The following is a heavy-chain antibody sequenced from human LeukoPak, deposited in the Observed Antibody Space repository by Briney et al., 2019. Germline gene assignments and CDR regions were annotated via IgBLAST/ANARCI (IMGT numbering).Heavy chain of an antibody. Sequence: GGSLRLSCAASEFTFSNSWMHWVRQAPGKGLVWVSRIDSNGSTTTYADSVKGRFTISRDNAKNTLYLQMNSLRADDTAVYYCARADDSTGYWHFWGQGTLVTVSS. CDR3: ARADDSTGYWHF. V-gene: IGHV3-74*01. CDR1: EFTFSNSW. J-gene: IGHJ4*02. D-gene: IGHD3-22*01. CDR2: IDSNGSTT.